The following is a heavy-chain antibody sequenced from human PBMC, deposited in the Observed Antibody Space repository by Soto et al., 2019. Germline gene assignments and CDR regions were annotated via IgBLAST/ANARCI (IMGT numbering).Heavy chain of an antibody. CDR2: IYYSGST. CDR3: ARAAPVVTDV. Sequence: QVQLQESGPGLVKPSQTLSLTCTVSGGSISSGDYYWSWIRQPPGKGLEWIGYIYYSGSTYYNPSLXRXVXIXXDTSKNHFSLKLSSVTAADTAVYYCARAAPVVTDVWGQGTTVTVSS. V-gene: IGHV4-30-4*01. J-gene: IGHJ6*02. D-gene: IGHD5-18*01. CDR1: GGSISSGDYY.